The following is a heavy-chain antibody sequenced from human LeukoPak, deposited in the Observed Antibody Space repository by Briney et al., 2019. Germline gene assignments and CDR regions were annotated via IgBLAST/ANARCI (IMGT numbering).Heavy chain of an antibody. V-gene: IGHV4-4*07. J-gene: IGHJ3*02. CDR3: ARDGGSPGQHAFDI. Sequence: PSETLSLTCTVSGGSISSYYWSWIRQPAGKGLEWIGRIYTSGSTNYNPSLKSRVTISVDKSKNQFSLKLSSVTAADTAVYYCARDGGSPGQHAFDIWGQGTMVTVSS. D-gene: IGHD1-26*01. CDR1: GGSISSYY. CDR2: IYTSGST.